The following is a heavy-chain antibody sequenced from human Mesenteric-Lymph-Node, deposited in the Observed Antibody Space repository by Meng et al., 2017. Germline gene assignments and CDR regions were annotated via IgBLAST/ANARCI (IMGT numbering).Heavy chain of an antibody. Sequence: PGVVGPLGPLSPPSVFSGGSILSYNWWSWVRQPPGKGLEWLGQIDLGGSPYYNPSLESRVIMSLDKSKNQFSLRLTSVAAADTAVYYCARHGGWHFDYWGQGALVTVSS. D-gene: IGHD6-19*01. CDR3: ARHGGWHFDY. CDR2: IDLGGSP. CDR1: GGSILSYNW. V-gene: IGHV4-4*02. J-gene: IGHJ4*02.